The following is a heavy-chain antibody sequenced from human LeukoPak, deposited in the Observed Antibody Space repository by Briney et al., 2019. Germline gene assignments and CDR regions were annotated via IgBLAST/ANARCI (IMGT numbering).Heavy chain of an antibody. CDR2: IYYSGST. CDR3: ARAPSDIVVVPAAPPRYYYYGMDV. J-gene: IGHJ6*04. Sequence: SETLSLTCTVSGGSIGSYYWSWIRQPPGKGLEWIGYIYYSGSTNYNPSLKSRVTISVDTSKNQFSLKLSSVTAADTAVYYCARAPSDIVVVPAAPPRYYYYGMDVWGKGTTVTVSS. V-gene: IGHV4-59*01. D-gene: IGHD2-2*01. CDR1: GGSIGSYY.